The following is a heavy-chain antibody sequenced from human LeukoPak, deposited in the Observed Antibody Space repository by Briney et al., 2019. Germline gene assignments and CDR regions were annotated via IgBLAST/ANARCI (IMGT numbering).Heavy chain of an antibody. J-gene: IGHJ4*02. Sequence: KSSETLSLTCTVSGGSISSYYWSWIRQPPGKGLEWIGYIYYSGSTNYNPSLKSRVTISVDTSKNQFSLKLSSVTAVDTAVYYCARILTGEYFDYWGQGTLVTVSS. CDR1: GGSISSYY. D-gene: IGHD7-27*01. CDR3: ARILTGEYFDY. CDR2: IYYSGST. V-gene: IGHV4-59*01.